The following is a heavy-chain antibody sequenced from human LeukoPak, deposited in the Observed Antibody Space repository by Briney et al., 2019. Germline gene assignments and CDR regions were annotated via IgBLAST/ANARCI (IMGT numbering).Heavy chain of an antibody. V-gene: IGHV3-53*01. Sequence: GGSLRLSCTVSGFTVSSNSMSWVRQAPGKGLEWVSFIYSDNTHYSDSVKGRFTISRDNSKNTLYLHMNSLRAEDTAVYYCVLYGDYESPDGFDIWGQGTMVTVSS. CDR2: IYSDNT. J-gene: IGHJ3*02. D-gene: IGHD4-17*01. CDR3: VLYGDYESPDGFDI. CDR1: GFTVSSNS.